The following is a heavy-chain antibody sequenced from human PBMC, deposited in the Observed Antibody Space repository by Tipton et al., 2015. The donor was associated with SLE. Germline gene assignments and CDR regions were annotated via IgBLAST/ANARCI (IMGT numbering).Heavy chain of an antibody. CDR1: GGSIVSNSHY. CDR2: VSDVGST. CDR3: ATDTIFRVVSFFDS. J-gene: IGHJ4*02. V-gene: IGHV4-39*07. Sequence: GLVKPSETLSLTCTVSGGSIVSNSHYWAWVRRPPGKGLEWMGSVSDVGSTYSNPSLKSRVTISVDTSKNQFSLRLTSMTAADTAVYYCATDTIFRVVSFFDSWGQGTLVTVSS. D-gene: IGHD3-3*01.